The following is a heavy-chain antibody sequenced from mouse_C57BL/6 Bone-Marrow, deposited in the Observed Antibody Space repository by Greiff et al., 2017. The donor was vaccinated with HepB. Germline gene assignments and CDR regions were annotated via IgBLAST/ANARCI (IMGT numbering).Heavy chain of an antibody. CDR2: INTNNGGT. V-gene: IGHV1-26*01. CDR1: GYTFTDYY. J-gene: IGHJ4*01. D-gene: IGHD1-1*01. Sequence: EVQLQQSGPELVKPGASVKISCKASGYTFTDYYMNWVKQSHGKSLEWIGDINTNNGGTSENQKFKGKATLTVDKSSSTSYMELRSLTSEDSAAYYCARPYLTVRSCYSMDYWGQGTSVTVSS. CDR3: ARPYLTVRSCYSMDY.